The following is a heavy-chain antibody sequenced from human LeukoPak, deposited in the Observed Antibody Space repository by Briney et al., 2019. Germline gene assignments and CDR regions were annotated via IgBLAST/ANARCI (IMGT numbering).Heavy chain of an antibody. J-gene: IGHJ4*02. CDR1: GGSISSSSYY. Sequence: SETLSLTCTVSGGSISSSSYYWGWIRQPPGKGLEWIGSIYYSGSTYYNPSLKSRVTISVDTSKNQLSLKLSSVTAADTAMYYCARDLAGATTFDYWGQGTQVTVSS. CDR3: ARDLAGATTFDY. V-gene: IGHV4-39*02. D-gene: IGHD1-26*01. CDR2: IYYSGST.